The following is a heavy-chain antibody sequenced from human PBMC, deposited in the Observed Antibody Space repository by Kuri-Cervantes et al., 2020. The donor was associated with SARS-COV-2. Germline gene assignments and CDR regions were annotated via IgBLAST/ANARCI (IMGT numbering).Heavy chain of an antibody. J-gene: IGHJ4*02. CDR1: GFPLSTSGVG. Sequence: TLVQPRHTLPLTCPFSGFPLSTSGVGAGGIRQPPGKALEWLALTYWDDDKRYGPSLKSRLTITKDTSKNQVVLTMTNMDPVDTATYYCAHRRVVPAASYFDYWGQGTLVTVSS. D-gene: IGHD2-2*01. V-gene: IGHV2-5*05. CDR2: TYWDDDK. CDR3: AHRRVVPAASYFDY.